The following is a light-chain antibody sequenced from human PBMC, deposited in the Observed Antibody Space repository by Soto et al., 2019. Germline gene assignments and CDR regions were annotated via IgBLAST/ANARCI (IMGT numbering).Light chain of an antibody. CDR2: GNS. CDR1: SSNIGAGYD. CDR3: QSYDSSLSGGV. Sequence: QSVLTQPPSVSGAPGQRVTISCTGSSSNIGAGYDVHWYQQLPGTAPKLLIYGNSNRPSGVPDRFSCSKSGTSASLAITGLQAEDEADYYCQSYDSSLSGGVFGTGTKLTVL. J-gene: IGLJ1*01. V-gene: IGLV1-40*01.